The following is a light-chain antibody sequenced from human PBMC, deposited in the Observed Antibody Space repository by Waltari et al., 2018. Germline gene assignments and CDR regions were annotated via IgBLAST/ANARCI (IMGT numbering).Light chain of an antibody. CDR2: GAF. J-gene: IGKJ4*01. Sequence: EIVMAQSPDTLSVSPGERATLSCRASQSINRKITWYQQKPGQAPRLLIYGAFTRATEIPPRFSGSGSGTEFTLTISSLQSEDFAVYYCLQYDNWPLTFGGGTKVEL. CDR1: QSINRK. V-gene: IGKV3-15*01. CDR3: LQYDNWPLT.